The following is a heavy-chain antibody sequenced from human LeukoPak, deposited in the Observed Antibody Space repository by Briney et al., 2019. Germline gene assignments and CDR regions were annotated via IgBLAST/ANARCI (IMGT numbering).Heavy chain of an antibody. D-gene: IGHD1-26*01. J-gene: IGHJ4*02. V-gene: IGHV1-46*01. CDR3: AKDRGVGATFYYFDY. Sequence: ASVKVSCKASGYTFTSYYMHWVRQAPGQGLEWMGIINPSGGSTSYAQKFQGRVTMTRDMSTSTVYMELSSLRAEDTAVYYCAKDRGVGATFYYFDYWGQGTLVTVSS. CDR2: INPSGGST. CDR1: GYTFTSYY.